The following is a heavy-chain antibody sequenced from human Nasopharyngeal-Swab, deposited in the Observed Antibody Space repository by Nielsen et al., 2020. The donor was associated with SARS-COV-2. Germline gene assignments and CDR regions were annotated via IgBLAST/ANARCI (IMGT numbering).Heavy chain of an antibody. CDR3: ARVYPSSYYFDY. V-gene: IGHV1-24*01. Sequence: ASVKVSCKVSGYTLTELSMHWVRQAPGKGLEWVGGFDPEDGETIYAQKFQGRVTITADKSTSTAYMELSSLRSEDTAVYYCARVYPSSYYFDYWGQGTLVTVPS. D-gene: IGHD2-2*01. J-gene: IGHJ4*02. CDR2: FDPEDGET. CDR1: GYTLTELS.